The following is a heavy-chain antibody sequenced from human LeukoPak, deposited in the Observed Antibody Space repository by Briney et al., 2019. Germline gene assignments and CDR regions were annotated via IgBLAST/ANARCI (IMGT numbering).Heavy chain of an antibody. CDR2: ISYDGSNK. V-gene: IGHV3-30*04. D-gene: IGHD2-2*01. J-gene: IGHJ4*02. Sequence: PGGSLRLSCAASGFTFSSYAMHWVRQAPAKGLAGVAGISYDGSNKYYPDSVQGRFTISRDNSQNPVYLQMNILSADGPAGYYFARDRLAPALDYWGQGALVTVSS. CDR1: GFTFSSYA. CDR3: ARDRLAPALDY.